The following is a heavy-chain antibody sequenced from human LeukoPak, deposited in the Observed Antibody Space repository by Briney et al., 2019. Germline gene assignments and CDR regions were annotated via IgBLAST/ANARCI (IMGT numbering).Heavy chain of an antibody. CDR1: GFTFSSYA. J-gene: IGHJ3*02. Sequence: PGGSLRLSCAASGFTFSSYAMSWVRQAQGKGLEWVSAISGSGGSTYYADSVKGRFTISRDNSKNTLYLQMNSLRAEDTAVYYCAKDLTSGATRLAAMGTHAFDIWGQGTMVTVSS. CDR3: AKDLTSGATRLAAMGTHAFDI. D-gene: IGHD3-16*01. CDR2: ISGSGGST. V-gene: IGHV3-23*01.